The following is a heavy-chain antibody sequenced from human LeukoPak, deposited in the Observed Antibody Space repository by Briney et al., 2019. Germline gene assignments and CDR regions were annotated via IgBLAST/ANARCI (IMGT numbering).Heavy chain of an antibody. CDR1: GFTVTEYA. CDR2: IRYDGSNK. Sequence: PGGSLRLSCAASGFTVTEYAMTWIRQSPGKGLEWVAFIRYDGSNKYYADSVKGRFTISRDNSKNTLYLQMNSLRAEDTAVYYCAKDLGDTYYYGSSSSIGYWGQGTLVTVSS. V-gene: IGHV3-30*02. CDR3: AKDLGDTYYYGSSSSIGY. J-gene: IGHJ4*02. D-gene: IGHD3-10*01.